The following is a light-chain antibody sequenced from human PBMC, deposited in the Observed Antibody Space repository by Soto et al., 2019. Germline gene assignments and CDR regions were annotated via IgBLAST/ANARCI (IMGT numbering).Light chain of an antibody. CDR1: TGAVTSDNY. Sequence: QALVTQEPSLTVSPGGTVTLTCASSTGAVTSDNYPNWFQQKSGQAPRALIYSTSSKHSWTPARFSGSLLGGKAALTLSGVQPEDEAEYYCLLYFHGARVFGGGTQLTVL. CDR2: STS. J-gene: IGLJ2*01. CDR3: LLYFHGARV. V-gene: IGLV7-43*01.